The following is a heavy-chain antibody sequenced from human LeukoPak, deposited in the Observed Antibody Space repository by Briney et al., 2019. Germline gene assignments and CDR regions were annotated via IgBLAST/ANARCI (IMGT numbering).Heavy chain of an antibody. J-gene: IGHJ4*02. CDR1: GFTFSSYA. CDR3: ARDSKRLRGAFDY. CDR2: ISYDGSNK. D-gene: IGHD3-16*01. V-gene: IGHV3-30-3*01. Sequence: GRSLRLSCAASGFTFSSYAMHWVRQAPGKGLEWVAVISYDGSNKYYADSVKGRFTISRDNSKNTLYLQMNSLRAEDTAVYYCARDSKRLRGAFDYWGQGTLVTVSS.